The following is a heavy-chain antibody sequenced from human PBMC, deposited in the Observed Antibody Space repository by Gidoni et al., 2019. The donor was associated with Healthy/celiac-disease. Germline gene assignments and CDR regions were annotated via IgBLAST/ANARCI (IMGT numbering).Heavy chain of an antibody. D-gene: IGHD1-26*01. CDR2: ISWNSGSI. CDR3: AKDIVHYPSGMDV. J-gene: IGHJ6*02. Sequence: EVQLVESGGGLVQLGRSLRLSCAASGFTFDDYAMHWVRQAPGKGLEWVSGISWNSGSIGYADSVKGRFTISRDNAKNSLYLQMNSLRAEDTALYYCAKDIVHYPSGMDVWGQGTTVTVSS. V-gene: IGHV3-9*01. CDR1: GFTFDDYA.